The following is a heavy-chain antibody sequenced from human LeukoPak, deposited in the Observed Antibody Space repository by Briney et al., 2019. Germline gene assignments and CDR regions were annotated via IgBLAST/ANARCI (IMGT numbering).Heavy chain of an antibody. Sequence: SETLSLTCAVYGGSLSGYYWSWIRQPPGKGLEWIGEINHSGSANYNPSLKSRVTISVDTSKNQFSLKLSSVTAADTAVYYCARGRGIYSYGLKDAFDIWGQGTMVTVSS. J-gene: IGHJ3*02. CDR1: GGSLSGYY. D-gene: IGHD5-18*01. CDR3: ARGRGIYSYGLKDAFDI. CDR2: INHSGSA. V-gene: IGHV4-34*01.